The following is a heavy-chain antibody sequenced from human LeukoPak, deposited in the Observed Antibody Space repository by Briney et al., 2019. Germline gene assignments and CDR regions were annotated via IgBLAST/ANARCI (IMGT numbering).Heavy chain of an antibody. V-gene: IGHV4-34*01. Sequence: SETLSLTCAVYGGSFSGYYWSWIRQPPGKGLEWIGEINHSGSTNYNPYLKSRVTIAVDTSKNQFSLKLSSVTAADTAVYYCARESFSSGWYLPRPYYFDYWGQGTLVTVSS. CDR2: INHSGST. CDR3: ARESFSSGWYLPRPYYFDY. CDR1: GGSFSGYY. J-gene: IGHJ4*02. D-gene: IGHD6-19*01.